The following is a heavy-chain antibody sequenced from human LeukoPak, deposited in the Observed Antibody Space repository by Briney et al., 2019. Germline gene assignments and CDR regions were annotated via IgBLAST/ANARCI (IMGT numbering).Heavy chain of an antibody. CDR2: IYYSGST. CDR1: GGSISSSSYY. Sequence: SETLSLTCTVSGGSISSSSYYWGWIRQPPGKGLEWIGSIYYSGSTYYKPSLKSRVTISVDTSKNQFSLKLSSVTAADTAVYYCARGVDYSNYYYMDVWGKGTTVTVSS. CDR3: ARGVDYSNYYYMDV. V-gene: IGHV4-39*07. D-gene: IGHD4-11*01. J-gene: IGHJ6*03.